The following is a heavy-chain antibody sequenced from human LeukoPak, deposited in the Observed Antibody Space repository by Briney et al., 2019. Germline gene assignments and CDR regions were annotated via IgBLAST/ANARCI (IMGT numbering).Heavy chain of an antibody. J-gene: IGHJ4*02. CDR1: GYTFSSYG. V-gene: IGHV1-18*01. D-gene: IGHD7-27*01. CDR2: ISSNSDNT. CDR3: ARDWGSIKVIADY. Sequence: ASVKVSCKATGYTFSSYGISWVRQAPGQGLEWMGWISSNSDNTNYAQKLQGRVTMTTDTSTSTAYMELRSLRSDDTALYFCARDWGSIKVIADYWGQGTLVTVSS.